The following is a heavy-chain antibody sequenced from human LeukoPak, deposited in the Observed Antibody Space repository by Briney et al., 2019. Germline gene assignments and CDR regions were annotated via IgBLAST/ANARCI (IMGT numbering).Heavy chain of an antibody. CDR3: ARAYCGGGCYVDY. D-gene: IGHD2-21*01. CDR1: GYSISSSNW. J-gene: IGHJ4*02. CDR2: TYYSGTT. Sequence: SETLSLTCAVSGYSISSSNWWGWIRQPPGKGLEWIGHTYYSGTTYYNPSLKSRVTMSVDTSKNQFSLKLSSVTAVDTAVYYCARAYCGGGCYVDYWGQGTLVTVSS. V-gene: IGHV4-28*03.